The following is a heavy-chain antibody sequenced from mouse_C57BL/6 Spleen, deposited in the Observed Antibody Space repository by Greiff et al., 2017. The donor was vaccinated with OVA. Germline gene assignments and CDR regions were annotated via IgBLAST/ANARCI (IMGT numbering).Heavy chain of an antibody. Sequence: EVQLQQSGPELVKPGASVKISCKASGYTFTDYYMNWVKQSHGKSLEWIGDINPNNGGTSYNQKFKGKATLTVDKSSSTAYMELRSLTSEDSAVYYCARSLKLDSNYIFAYWGQGTLVTVSA. CDR2: INPNNGGT. CDR3: ARSLKLDSNYIFAY. V-gene: IGHV1-26*01. J-gene: IGHJ3*01. CDR1: GYTFTDYY. D-gene: IGHD2-5*01.